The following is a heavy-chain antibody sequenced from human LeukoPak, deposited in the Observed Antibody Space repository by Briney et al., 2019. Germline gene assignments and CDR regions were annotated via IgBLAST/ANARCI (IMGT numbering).Heavy chain of an antibody. CDR3: ARKNELDY. CDR2: IKQDGSEK. CDR1: GFTVSSNY. D-gene: IGHD1-1*01. J-gene: IGHJ4*02. Sequence: GGSLRLSCAASGFTVSSNYMTWVRQAPGKGLEWVANIKQDGSEKYYVDSVKGRFTISRDNAKNSLYLQMNSLRAEDTAVYYCARKNELDYWGQGTLVTVSS. V-gene: IGHV3-7*01.